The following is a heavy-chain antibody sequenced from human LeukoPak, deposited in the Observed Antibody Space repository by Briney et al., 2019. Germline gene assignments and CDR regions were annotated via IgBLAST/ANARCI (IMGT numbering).Heavy chain of an antibody. CDR1: GFTFSSYV. D-gene: IGHD3-10*01. CDR2: IWYDGSNK. CDR3: ATLWFGEAATFDY. J-gene: IGHJ4*02. Sequence: GGALRLSCAASGFTFSSYVMHWVRQAPGKGVEGVAVIWYDGSNKYYADSVKGRFTISRDNSKNTLYLQMNSLRAEDTAVYYCATLWFGEAATFDYWGQGTLVTVSS. V-gene: IGHV3-33*01.